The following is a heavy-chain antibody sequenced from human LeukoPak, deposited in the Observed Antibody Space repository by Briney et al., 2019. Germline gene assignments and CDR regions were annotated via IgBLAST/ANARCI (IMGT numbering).Heavy chain of an antibody. V-gene: IGHV1-46*01. CDR2: INPSGGST. D-gene: IGHD6-6*01. J-gene: IGHJ4*02. Sequence: GASVKVSCKASGYTFTSYYMHWVRQAPGQGLEWMGIINPSGGSTSYAQKFQGRVTMTRDMSTSTVYMELSSLRSEDTAVYYCARDPVGDPSIAAPTTHWGQGTLVTVSS. CDR3: ARDPVGDPSIAAPTTH. CDR1: GYTFTSYY.